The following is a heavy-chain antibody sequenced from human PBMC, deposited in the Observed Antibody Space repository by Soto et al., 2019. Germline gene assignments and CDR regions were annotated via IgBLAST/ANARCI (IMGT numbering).Heavy chain of an antibody. CDR1: GFTFSSYS. CDR3: AREETAWPLAYGLDV. Sequence: PGGALRLFCAASGFTFSSYSIHWVRQAPGKGLEWVSSIGTRSDVYYADSVKGRFTISRDNAKNSMALQMNSLRAEDTGVYYCAREETAWPLAYGLDVWGQGTTVTVSS. J-gene: IGHJ6*02. V-gene: IGHV3-21*01. CDR2: IGTRSDV. D-gene: IGHD2-21*02.